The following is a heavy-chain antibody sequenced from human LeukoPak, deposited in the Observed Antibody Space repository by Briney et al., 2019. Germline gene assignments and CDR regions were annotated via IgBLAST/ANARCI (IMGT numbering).Heavy chain of an antibody. Sequence: GGSLRLSCAASGFTFSSYGMHWVRQAPGKGLEWVAVISYDGSNKYYADSVKGRFTISRDNSKNTLYLQMNSLRAEDTAVYYCAKSSDAYCTNGVCQNCYYYYYMDVWGKGTTVTVSS. CDR3: AKSSDAYCTNGVCQNCYYYYYMDV. CDR1: GFTFSSYG. V-gene: IGHV3-30*18. D-gene: IGHD2-8*01. J-gene: IGHJ6*03. CDR2: ISYDGSNK.